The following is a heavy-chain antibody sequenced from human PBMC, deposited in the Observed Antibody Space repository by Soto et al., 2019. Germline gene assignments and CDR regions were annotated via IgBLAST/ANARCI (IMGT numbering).Heavy chain of an antibody. CDR2: ISGSGGST. CDR1: GFTFSSYA. D-gene: IGHD3-10*01. V-gene: IGHV3-23*01. Sequence: EVQLLESGGGLVQPGGSLRLSCAASGFTFSSYAMSWVRQAPGKGLDWVSAISGSGGSTYYADSVKGRFTISRDNSKNARYLQSNSLRAEDTAVYYCAKDGSGSYYRVGLPHNWFDPWGQGTLVTVSS. CDR3: AKDGSGSYYRVGLPHNWFDP. J-gene: IGHJ5*02.